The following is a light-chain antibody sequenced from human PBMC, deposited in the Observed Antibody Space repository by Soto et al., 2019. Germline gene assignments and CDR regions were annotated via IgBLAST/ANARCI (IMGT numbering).Light chain of an antibody. CDR3: QEYSSVPV. V-gene: IGKV1-27*01. J-gene: IGKJ3*01. CDR2: AAS. Sequence: DIQMTQSPTSLSASVGDRVTITCRASQGIRNFVAWYQQKPGKAPKLLIYAASTLQSGVPSRFSGSGSGTDFTLTNNSLQPEDVATYSCQEYSSVPVFGAGTKVEIK. CDR1: QGIRNF.